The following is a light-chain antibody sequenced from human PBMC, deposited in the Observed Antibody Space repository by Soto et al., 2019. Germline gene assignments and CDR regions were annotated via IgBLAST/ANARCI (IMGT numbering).Light chain of an antibody. CDR1: QGISSW. CDR3: QQYSSYPLT. J-gene: IGKJ4*01. V-gene: IGKV1D-16*01. Sequence: DIQMTQSPSSLSASVGDRVTITCRASQGISSWLAWYQQKPEKAPKSLIYAASNLQSGVPSRFSGSGAGTDFTLTISRLQPEDFATYYCQQYSSYPLTFGGGTKVEIK. CDR2: AAS.